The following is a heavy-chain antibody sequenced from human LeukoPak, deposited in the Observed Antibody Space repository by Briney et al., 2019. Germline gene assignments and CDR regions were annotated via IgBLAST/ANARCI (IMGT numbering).Heavy chain of an antibody. CDR2: ISDSGGST. J-gene: IGHJ4*02. CDR1: GFTFSSYA. Sequence: PGGSLRLSCAASGFTFSSYAMRWVRQAPGKGLEWVSTISDSGGSTYYADSVKGRFTISRDNSKNTLYLQMNSLRAEDTAVYYCAKDLEVGSSATFDYWGQGTLVTVSS. CDR3: AKDLEVGSSATFDY. V-gene: IGHV3-23*01. D-gene: IGHD6-6*01.